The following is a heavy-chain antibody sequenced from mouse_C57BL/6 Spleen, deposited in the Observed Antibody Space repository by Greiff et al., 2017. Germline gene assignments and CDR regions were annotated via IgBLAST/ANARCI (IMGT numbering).Heavy chain of an antibody. CDR2: IYPRSGNT. D-gene: IGHD1-1*01. Sequence: VQLQQSGAELARPGASVKLSCKASGYTFTSYCISWVKQRPGQGLEWIGEIYPRSGNTYYNEKFKGKATLTADKSSSTAYMELRSLTSEDSAVYFCARAPPYYDGSRYYWGQGTTLTVSS. CDR1: GYTFTSYC. J-gene: IGHJ2*01. CDR3: ARAPPYYDGSRYY. V-gene: IGHV1-81*01.